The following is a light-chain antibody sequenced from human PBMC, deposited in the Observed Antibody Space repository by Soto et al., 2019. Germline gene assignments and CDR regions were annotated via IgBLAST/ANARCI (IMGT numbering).Light chain of an antibody. J-gene: IGLJ2*01. V-gene: IGLV4-69*01. CDR2: VNSDGTH. Sequence: QPVLTQSPSASASLGASVKLSCTLTSGHSSYAIAWHQQQPEKGPRFLMKVNSDGTHSRGDGIPDRFSGSGSGTERYLTISSLQSDDEADYYCQTWGTGIPFGGGTKLTV. CDR1: SGHSSYA. CDR3: QTWGTGIP.